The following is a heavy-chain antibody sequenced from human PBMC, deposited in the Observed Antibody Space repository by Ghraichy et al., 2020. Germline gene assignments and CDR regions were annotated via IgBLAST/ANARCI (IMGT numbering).Heavy chain of an antibody. CDR1: GFTFTSSA. J-gene: IGHJ4*02. D-gene: IGHD1-7*01. V-gene: IGHV1-58*01. CDR3: AADLVPHPINWNYANDY. CDR2: IVVGSGNT. Sequence: SVKVSCKASGFTFTSSAVQWVRQARGQRLEWIGWIVVGSGNTNYAQKFQERVTITRDMSTSTAYMELSSLRSEDTAVYYCAADLVPHPINWNYANDYWGQGTLVTVSS.